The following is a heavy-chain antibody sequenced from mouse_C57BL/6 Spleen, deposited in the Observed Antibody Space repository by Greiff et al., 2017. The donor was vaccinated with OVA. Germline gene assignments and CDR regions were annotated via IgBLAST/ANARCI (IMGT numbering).Heavy chain of an antibody. CDR2: ISSGSSTI. J-gene: IGHJ1*03. CDR3: AGLQGDYDV. V-gene: IGHV5-17*01. D-gene: IGHD3-3*01. CDR1: GFTFSDYG. Sequence: EVKLVESGGGLVKPGGSLKLSCAASGFTFSDYGMHWVRQAPEKGLEWVAYISSGSSTIYYADTVKGRFTISRDNAKNTLFLQMTRPRSEDTAMYYCAGLQGDYDVWGTGATVTVAS.